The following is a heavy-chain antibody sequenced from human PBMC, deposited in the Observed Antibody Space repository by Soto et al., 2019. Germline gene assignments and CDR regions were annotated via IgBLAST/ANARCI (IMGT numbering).Heavy chain of an antibody. CDR1: GGSISSYY. J-gene: IGHJ5*02. CDR2: IYYSGST. D-gene: IGHD5-18*01. Sequence: SETLSLTCTVSGGSISSYYWSWIRQPPGKGLEWIGYIYYSGSTNYNPSLKSRVTISVDTSKNQFSLKLSSVTAADTAVYYCARGIARGYGRFDPWGQGTLVTVSS. V-gene: IGHV4-59*01. CDR3: ARGIARGYGRFDP.